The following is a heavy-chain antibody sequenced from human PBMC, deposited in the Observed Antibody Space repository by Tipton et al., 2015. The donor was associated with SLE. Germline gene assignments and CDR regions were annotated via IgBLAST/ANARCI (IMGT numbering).Heavy chain of an antibody. CDR2: THYSGNT. CDR3: ARHVLSLTASYFDV. Sequence: TLSLTCTVSGGSINSRTLYWGWIRQPPGKGLEWIGNTHYSGNTYYTPSLKSRITISLDTSKNQFSLRLSFVTAADTAVYYCARHVLSLTASYFDVWGRGTLCSVSS. J-gene: IGHJ2*01. CDR1: GGSINSRTLY. V-gene: IGHV4-39*07. D-gene: IGHD3-16*02.